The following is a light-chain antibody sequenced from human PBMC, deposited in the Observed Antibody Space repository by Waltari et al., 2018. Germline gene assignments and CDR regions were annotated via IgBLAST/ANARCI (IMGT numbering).Light chain of an antibody. Sequence: QSTLTQPASVSGSLGQSITISCIGTSGDGGNYNLVSWYQHHPGKAPKFMIYGVNKRPSGVSNRFSGSKSGNTASLTISGLQGEDEAIYFCSSYAAYNTVIFGGGTKVTVL. J-gene: IGLJ2*01. CDR1: SGDGGNYNL. CDR2: GVN. CDR3: SSYAAYNTVI. V-gene: IGLV2-23*02.